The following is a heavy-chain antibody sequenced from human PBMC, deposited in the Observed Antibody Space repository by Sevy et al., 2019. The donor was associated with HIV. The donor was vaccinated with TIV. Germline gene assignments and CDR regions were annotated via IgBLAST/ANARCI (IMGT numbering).Heavy chain of an antibody. J-gene: IGHJ6*02. Sequence: VGSLRLSCAGSGFTFSNYWMSWVRQAPGKGLEWVANIKRDGSGKYYVASVKGRFTISRDNAKTSLYLQMNSLRVEDTAVYYCARDCSSASCLWGMDVWGQGTMVTVSS. CDR3: ARDCSSASCLWGMDV. D-gene: IGHD2-2*01. CDR2: IKRDGSGK. V-gene: IGHV3-7*03. CDR1: GFTFSNYW.